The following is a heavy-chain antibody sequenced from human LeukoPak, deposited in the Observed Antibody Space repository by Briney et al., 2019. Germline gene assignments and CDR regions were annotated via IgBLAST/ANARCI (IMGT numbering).Heavy chain of an antibody. Sequence: GASVKVSCKASGYTFTSYGISWVRQAPGQGLEWMGWMNPNSGNTGYAQKFQGRVTITRNTSISTAYMELSSLRSEDTAVYYCARAQSIAEADHFDCWGKGTLVTVSS. CDR1: GYTFTSYG. CDR3: ARAQSIAEADHFDC. CDR2: MNPNSGNT. J-gene: IGHJ4*02. V-gene: IGHV1-8*03. D-gene: IGHD6-13*01.